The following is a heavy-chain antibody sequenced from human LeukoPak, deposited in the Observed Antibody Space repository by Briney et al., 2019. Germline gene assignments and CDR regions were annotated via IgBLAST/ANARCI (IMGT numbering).Heavy chain of an antibody. CDR3: AKDPVGRNPPYYFDY. V-gene: IGHV3-23*01. D-gene: IGHD4-23*01. J-gene: IGHJ4*02. CDR2: ISSSGVST. Sequence: GXSLRLSCAASGFTLSTYAVNWVRQAPGKGVEWVSSISSSGVSTYYPHSVKGRFTLSIDNSKNTLYLQMNSLRAEDTAMYYCAKDPVGRNPPYYFDYWGQGTLVTVSS. CDR1: GFTLSTYA.